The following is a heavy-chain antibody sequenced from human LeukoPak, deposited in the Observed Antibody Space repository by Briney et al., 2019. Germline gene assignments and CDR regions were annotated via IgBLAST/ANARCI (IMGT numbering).Heavy chain of an antibody. Sequence: ASVKVSCKASGGTFSSYTISWVRQAPGQGLEWMGWISAYNGNTNYAQKLQGRVTMTTDTSTSTAYMELRSLRSDDTAVYYCAREGDDFWSGYYIDYWGQGTLVTVSS. D-gene: IGHD3-3*01. CDR1: GGTFSSYT. CDR2: ISAYNGNT. V-gene: IGHV1-18*01. CDR3: AREGDDFWSGYYIDY. J-gene: IGHJ4*02.